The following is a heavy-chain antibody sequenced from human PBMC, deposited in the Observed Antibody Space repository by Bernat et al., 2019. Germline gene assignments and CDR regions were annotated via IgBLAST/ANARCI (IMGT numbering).Heavy chain of an antibody. CDR3: ASGVWLRGYRGYDLNY. CDR2: IYSGGST. J-gene: IGHJ4*02. V-gene: IGHV3-66*01. D-gene: IGHD5-12*01. Sequence: EVQLVESGGGLVQPGGSLRLSCAASGFTVSSNYMSWVRQAPGKGLEWVSVIYSGGSTYYADAVKGRFTISRDNSKNTLYLQMNSLGAEDTAVYYWASGVWLRGYRGYDLNYWGQGTTVTVSS. CDR1: GFTVSSNY.